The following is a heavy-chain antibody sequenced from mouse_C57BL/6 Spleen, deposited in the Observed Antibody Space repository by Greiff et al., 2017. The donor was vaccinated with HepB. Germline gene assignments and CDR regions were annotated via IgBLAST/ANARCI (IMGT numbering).Heavy chain of an antibody. J-gene: IGHJ2*01. CDR3: AREKDYGTY. CDR1: GYTFTSYW. Sequence: VQLQQPGAELVKPGASVKLSCKASGYTFTSYWMQWVKQRPGQGLEWIGEIDPSDSYTNYNQKFKGKATLTVDTSSSTAYMQLSSLTSEDSAVYYCAREKDYGTYWGQGTTLTVSS. CDR2: IDPSDSYT. V-gene: IGHV1-50*01. D-gene: IGHD1-1*01.